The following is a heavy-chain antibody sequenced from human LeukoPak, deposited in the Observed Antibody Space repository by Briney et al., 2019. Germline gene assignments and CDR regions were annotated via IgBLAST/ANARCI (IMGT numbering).Heavy chain of an antibody. J-gene: IGHJ4*02. CDR2: IDRSGSTL. CDR3: ARERPNCGGDCSDY. CDR1: GFTFSTYE. Sequence: GGSLRLSCAASGFTFSTYEMNWVRQAPGKGLAWVSYIDRSGSTLYYADSVKGRFAISRDNAKNSLYLQMNSLRAEDTAVYYCARERPNCGGDCSDYWGQGTLVAVSS. V-gene: IGHV3-48*03. D-gene: IGHD2-21*01.